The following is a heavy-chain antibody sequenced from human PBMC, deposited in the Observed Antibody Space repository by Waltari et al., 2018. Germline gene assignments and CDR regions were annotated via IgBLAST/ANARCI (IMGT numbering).Heavy chain of an antibody. D-gene: IGHD3-22*01. V-gene: IGHV3-11*05. CDR3: AKEENGYPDY. Sequence: QVQLVESGGGLVKPGGSLRLSCAASGFSFSDYFMSWTRQAPGKGLEWVSYISSSSGYTKYADSVKGRFTISRDNAKNSLYLQMNSLRADDTAIYYCAKEENGYPDYWGQGTLVTVSS. J-gene: IGHJ4*02. CDR2: ISSSSGYT. CDR1: GFSFSDYF.